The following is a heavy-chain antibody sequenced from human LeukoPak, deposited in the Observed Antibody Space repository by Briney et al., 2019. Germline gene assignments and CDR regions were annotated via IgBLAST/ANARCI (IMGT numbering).Heavy chain of an antibody. Sequence: GASVKVSCKASGYTFIGYYMHWVRQAPGQGLEWMGWINPNSGGTNYAQKFQGRVTMTRDTSISTAYMELSRLRSDDTAVYYCARVPIYDSSGYYGYWGQGTLVTVSS. CDR3: ARVPIYDSSGYYGY. CDR1: GYTFIGYY. CDR2: INPNSGGT. V-gene: IGHV1-2*02. J-gene: IGHJ4*02. D-gene: IGHD3-22*01.